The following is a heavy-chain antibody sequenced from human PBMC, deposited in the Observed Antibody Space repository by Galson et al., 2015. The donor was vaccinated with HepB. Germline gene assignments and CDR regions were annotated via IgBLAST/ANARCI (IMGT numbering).Heavy chain of an antibody. V-gene: IGHV3-23*01. CDR3: AKDDYYDSTGHAFDI. D-gene: IGHD3-22*01. Sequence: LRLSCAASRFTFSSYAMSWVRQAPGKGLEWVSATSGSGGSTYYADSVKGRFTISRDNFKNMLYLQMNSLRAEDTAVYYCAKDDYYDSTGHAFDIWGQGTMVTVSS. J-gene: IGHJ3*02. CDR2: TSGSGGST. CDR1: RFTFSSYA.